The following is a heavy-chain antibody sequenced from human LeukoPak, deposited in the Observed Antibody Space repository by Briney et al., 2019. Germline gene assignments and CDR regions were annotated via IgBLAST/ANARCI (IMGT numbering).Heavy chain of an antibody. CDR2: INPSGGST. CDR3: ARGYPYYSSSWYNGEYYYYYMDA. V-gene: IGHV1-46*01. D-gene: IGHD6-13*01. Sequence: ASVKVSCKASGYTFTGHYMHWVRQAPGQGLEWMGIINPSGGSTSYAQKFQGRVTMTRDMSTSTVYMELSSLRSEDTAVYYCARGYPYYSSSWYNGEYYYYYMDAWGKGTTVTVSS. J-gene: IGHJ6*03. CDR1: GYTFTGHY.